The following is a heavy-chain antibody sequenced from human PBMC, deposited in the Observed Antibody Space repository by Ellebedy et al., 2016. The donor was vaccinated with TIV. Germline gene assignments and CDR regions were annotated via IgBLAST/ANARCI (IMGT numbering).Heavy chain of an antibody. CDR2: IWYDGSKQ. CDR1: GYTFSTYG. Sequence: GESLKISCAGSGYTFSTYGMHWVRQAPGKGLEWVAVIWYDGSKQYYADDVKGRFTISRDTNTLHLQMNSLGVEDTAVYYCVRDPGVRGYYFDYWGQGTLVTVSS. CDR3: VRDPGVRGYYFDY. V-gene: IGHV3-33*01. J-gene: IGHJ4*02. D-gene: IGHD2-8*01.